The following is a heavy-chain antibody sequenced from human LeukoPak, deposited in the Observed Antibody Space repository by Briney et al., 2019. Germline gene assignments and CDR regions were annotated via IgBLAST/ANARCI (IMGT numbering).Heavy chain of an antibody. J-gene: IGHJ6*02. CDR3: ARTGDRYYYYYGMDV. CDR2: IYYSGST. V-gene: IGHV4-31*03. D-gene: IGHD1-14*01. CDR1: GGSVSSGGYY. Sequence: PSETLSLTCTVSGGSVSSGGYYWSWIRQHPGKGLEWIGYIYYSGSTYYNPSLKSRATISVDTSKNQFSLKLSSVTAADTAVYYCARTGDRYYYYYGMDVWGQGTTVTVSS.